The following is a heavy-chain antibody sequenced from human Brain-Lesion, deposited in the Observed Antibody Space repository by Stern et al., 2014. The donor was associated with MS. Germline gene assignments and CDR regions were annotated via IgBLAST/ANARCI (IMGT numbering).Heavy chain of an antibody. Sequence: QVQLVESGPGLVKPSQTLSLTCTVSGGSISSGAYYWTWIRQHPEKGLEWIGNIFSRGSTRYSPSLTSRIIISSDTSRNQFALKLSSVTAADTAVYYCARGSWEPPQHTGVLDIWGQGTMVTVSS. CDR1: GGSISSGAYY. CDR2: IFSRGST. D-gene: IGHD1-26*01. J-gene: IGHJ3*02. V-gene: IGHV4-31*03. CDR3: ARGSWEPPQHTGVLDI.